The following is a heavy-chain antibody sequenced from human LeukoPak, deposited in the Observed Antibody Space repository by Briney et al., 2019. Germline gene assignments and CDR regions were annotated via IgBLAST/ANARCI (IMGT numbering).Heavy chain of an antibody. CDR2: ILSDGTNK. V-gene: IGHV3-30*04. Sequence: GRSLRLSCAASGFPFSVSAMHWVRQAPGKGLEWVTLILSDGTNKYYTDSVKGRFTISRDNSKKTLYLEMNSLRVEDTAVYYCARTGESHAFDIWGQGTMVTVSS. D-gene: IGHD1-26*01. CDR1: GFPFSVSA. CDR3: ARTGESHAFDI. J-gene: IGHJ3*02.